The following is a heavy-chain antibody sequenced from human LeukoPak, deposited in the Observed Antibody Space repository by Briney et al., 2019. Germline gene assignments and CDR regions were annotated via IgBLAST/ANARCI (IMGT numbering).Heavy chain of an antibody. CDR3: ASTGSYYYYYYMDV. CDR1: GGTFSSYA. V-gene: IGHV1-69*06. D-gene: IGHD2-8*02. Sequence: ASVKVSCKASGGTFSSYAISWVRQAPGQGLEWMGGIIPIFGTANYAQKFQGRVTITADKSTSTAYMELSSLRSEDTAVYYCASTGSYYYYYYMDVWGKGTTVTVSS. J-gene: IGHJ6*03. CDR2: IIPIFGTA.